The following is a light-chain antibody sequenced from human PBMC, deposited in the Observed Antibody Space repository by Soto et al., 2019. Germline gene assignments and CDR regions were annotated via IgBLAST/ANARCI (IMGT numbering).Light chain of an antibody. J-gene: IGKJ2*01. Sequence: EIVLTQSPGTLSLSPGERATLSCRASQSISSSYLAWYQQKPGQAHRLLIYAASSRATGIPDRFSGSGSGTDFTLTISRLEPEDFAVYYCQQYGSSSYTFGQGTQLEIK. CDR3: QQYGSSSYT. CDR2: AAS. V-gene: IGKV3-20*01. CDR1: QSISSSY.